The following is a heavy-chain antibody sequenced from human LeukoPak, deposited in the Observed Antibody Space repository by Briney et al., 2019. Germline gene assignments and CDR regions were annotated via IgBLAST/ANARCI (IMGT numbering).Heavy chain of an antibody. J-gene: IGHJ4*02. Sequence: GGSLRLSCAASGFTFINYAMSWVRQAPGKGLEWVTFTRYDGNNKYYADSVKGRFTISRDNSKNTLYLQMSSLRPEDTAVYYCARRMSYYDSSATDYWGQGTLVTVSS. CDR1: GFTFINYA. CDR2: TRYDGNNK. V-gene: IGHV3-30*02. D-gene: IGHD3-22*01. CDR3: ARRMSYYDSSATDY.